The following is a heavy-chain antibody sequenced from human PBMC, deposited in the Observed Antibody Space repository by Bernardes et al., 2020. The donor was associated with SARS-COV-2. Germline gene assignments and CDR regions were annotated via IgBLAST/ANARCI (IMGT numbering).Heavy chain of an antibody. D-gene: IGHD3-3*01. J-gene: IGHJ4*02. CDR2: ISGSGGST. Sequence: SLRLSCAASGFTFSNYAISWVRQAPGKGLEWVSAISGSGGSTYYADSVKGRFTISRDNSKNTLYLQMNSLRAEDTAVYYCAKDPYYDFWSGYYLDYWGQGTLVTVSS. V-gene: IGHV3-23*01. CDR1: GFTFSNYA. CDR3: AKDPYYDFWSGYYLDY.